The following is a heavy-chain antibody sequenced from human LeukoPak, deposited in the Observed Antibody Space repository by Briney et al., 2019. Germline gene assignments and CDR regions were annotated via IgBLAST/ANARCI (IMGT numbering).Heavy chain of an antibody. CDR3: ARDLVLWFGESPNWFDP. D-gene: IGHD3-10*01. V-gene: IGHV3-23*01. CDR2: ISGSGGST. CDR1: GFTFSSYA. J-gene: IGHJ5*02. Sequence: GGSLRLSCAASGFTFSSYAMSWVRQAPGKGLEWVSAISGSGGSTYYADSVKGRFTISRDNSKNTLYLQMNSLRAEDTAVYYCARDLVLWFGESPNWFDPWGQGTLVTVSS.